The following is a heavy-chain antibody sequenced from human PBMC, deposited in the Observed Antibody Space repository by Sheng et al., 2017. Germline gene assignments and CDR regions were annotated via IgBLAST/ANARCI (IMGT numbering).Heavy chain of an antibody. V-gene: IGHV2-5*01. D-gene: IGHD4-17*01. CDR2: IYWNDDK. J-gene: IGHJ4*02. CDR1: GFSLSTSGVG. CDR3: AHRGIYDYGDVFDY. Sequence: QITLKESGPTLVKPTQTLTLTCTFSGFSLSTSGVGVGWIRQPPGKALEWPALIYWNDDKRYSPSLKSRLTITKDTSKNQVVLTMTNMDPVDTATYYCAHRGIYDYGDVFDYWGQGTLVTVS.